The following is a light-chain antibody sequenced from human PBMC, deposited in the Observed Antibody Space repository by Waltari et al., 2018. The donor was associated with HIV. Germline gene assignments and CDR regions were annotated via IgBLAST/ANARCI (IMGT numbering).Light chain of an antibody. J-gene: IGKJ4*01. CDR1: RTVYFNSNNQNY. CDR2: WAS. Sequence: DIVMTQSPDSLPVSLGERATMNCRSSRTVYFNSNNQNYLAWYQQKPGQSPKVLIYWASTRASGVPGRFSGSGSGTDFNLTISTLQTDDVTLYYCQQYCSLGPTFGGGTKVEIK. CDR3: QQYCSLGPT. V-gene: IGKV4-1*01.